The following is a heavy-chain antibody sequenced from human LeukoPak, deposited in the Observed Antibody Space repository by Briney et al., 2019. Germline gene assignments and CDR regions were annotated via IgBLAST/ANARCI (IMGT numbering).Heavy chain of an antibody. V-gene: IGHV4-38-2*01. CDR1: GYSISSGYY. CDR3: AGSAAMTTFDY. D-gene: IGHD2-2*01. CDR2: IYHSGST. J-gene: IGHJ4*02. Sequence: PSETLSLTCAVSGYSISSGYYWGWIRQPPGKGLEWIGSIYHSGSTYYNPSLKSRVTISVDTSKSQFSLKLSSVTAADTAVYYCAGSAAMTTFDYWGQGTLVTVSS.